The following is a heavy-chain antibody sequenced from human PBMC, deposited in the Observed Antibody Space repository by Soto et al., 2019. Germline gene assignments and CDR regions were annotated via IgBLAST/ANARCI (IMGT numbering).Heavy chain of an antibody. CDR2: INPNSGGT. J-gene: IGHJ6*02. Sequence: ASVKVSCKASGYTFTGYYMHWVRQAPGQGLEWMGWINPNSGGTNYAQKFQGRVTMTRDTSIITAYMELSRLRSDDTAVYYCARWPAYYEILTGYPPSYSYYGIDVWGQGTTVTVSS. CDR3: ARWPAYYEILTGYPPSYSYYGIDV. V-gene: IGHV1-2*02. D-gene: IGHD3-9*01. CDR1: GYTFTGYY.